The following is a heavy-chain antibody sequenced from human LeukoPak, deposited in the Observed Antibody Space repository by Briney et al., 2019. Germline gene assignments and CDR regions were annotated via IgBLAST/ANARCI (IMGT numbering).Heavy chain of an antibody. V-gene: IGHV1-69*04. CDR1: GGTFSSYA. J-gene: IGHJ4*02. CDR3: ATLEMATHWSSYFDY. D-gene: IGHD5-24*01. Sequence: SVKVSCKASGGTFSSYAISWVRQAPGQGLEWMGRIIPILGIANYAQKFQGRVTITADKSTSTAYMELSSLRSEDTAVYYCATLEMATHWSSYFDYWGQGTLVTVS. CDR2: IIPILGIA.